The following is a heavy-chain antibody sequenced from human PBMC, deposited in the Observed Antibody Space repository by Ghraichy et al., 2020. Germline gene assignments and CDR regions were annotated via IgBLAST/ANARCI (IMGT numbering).Heavy chain of an antibody. CDR1: GGSFSGYY. Sequence: SETLSLTCAVYGGSFSGYYWSWIRQPPGKGLEWIGEINHSGSTNYNPSLKSRVTISVDTSKSQFSLKLSSVTAADTAVYYCARTLASGEIGLGYWGQGTLVTVSS. V-gene: IGHV4-34*01. CDR3: ARTLASGEIGLGY. D-gene: IGHD3-10*01. J-gene: IGHJ4*02. CDR2: INHSGST.